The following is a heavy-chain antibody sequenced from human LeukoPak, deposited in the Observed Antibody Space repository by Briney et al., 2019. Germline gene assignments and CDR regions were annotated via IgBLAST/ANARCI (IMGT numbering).Heavy chain of an antibody. CDR3: ARARDNVLLWFGELLYAFDI. CDR1: GYTFTGYY. V-gene: IGHV1-2*06. J-gene: IGHJ3*02. CDR2: FNPNSGGT. D-gene: IGHD3-10*01. Sequence: GASVKVSCKASGYTFTGYYIHWVRQAPGQGLEWMGRFNPNSGGTNYAQKFQDRVTMTRDTSISTAYMELSRLRSEDTAVYYCARARDNVLLWFGELLYAFDIWGQGTMVTVSS.